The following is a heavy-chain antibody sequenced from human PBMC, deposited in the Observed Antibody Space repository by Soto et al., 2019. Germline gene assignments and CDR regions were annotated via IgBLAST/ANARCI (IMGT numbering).Heavy chain of an antibody. Sequence: SETLSLTCSVSGVSISGSYWHWFRQPAGERPEWIGRIHTGGGTNYNPSLGSRVSMSVDTSKNQLSLKLSSVTAADTAMYDCARSSGGPICWGQGTLVTVSS. J-gene: IGHJ4*02. CDR2: IHTGGGT. CDR3: ARSSGGPIC. V-gene: IGHV4-4*07. D-gene: IGHD6-6*01. CDR1: GVSISGSY.